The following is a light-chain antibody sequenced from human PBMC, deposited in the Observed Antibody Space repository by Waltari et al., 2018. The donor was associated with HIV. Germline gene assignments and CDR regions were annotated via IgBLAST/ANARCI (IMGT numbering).Light chain of an antibody. CDR1: TLTDVY. Sequence: ELTQDPDVSVALGQTVRITCQGDTLTDVYPNWYQQKSGQAPVLVVYGENSRPSGIPDRFPASISGNTAFLNISGAKAEDEADYYCNPRDSHTNHHFFGPGTKVTV. J-gene: IGLJ1*01. V-gene: IGLV3-19*01. CDR3: NPRDSHTNHHF. CDR2: GEN.